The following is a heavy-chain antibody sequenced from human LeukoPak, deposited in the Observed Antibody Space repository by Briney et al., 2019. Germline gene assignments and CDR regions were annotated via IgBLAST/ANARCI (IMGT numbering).Heavy chain of an antibody. V-gene: IGHV4-4*07. Sequence: SETLSLTCTVSGGSSSSYYWTWIRQPAGKGLEWIGRIYSSGSTNYNPSLRSRVTISVDKSKNQFSLNLTSVTAADTGVYHCAREYSSTSGRHFDYWGQGILVTAPS. CDR1: GGSSSSYY. J-gene: IGHJ4*02. D-gene: IGHD6-6*01. CDR3: AREYSSTSGRHFDY. CDR2: IYSSGST.